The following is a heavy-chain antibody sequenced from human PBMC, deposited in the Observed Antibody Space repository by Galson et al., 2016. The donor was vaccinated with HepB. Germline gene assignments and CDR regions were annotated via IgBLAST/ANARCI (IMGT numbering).Heavy chain of an antibody. D-gene: IGHD1-26*01. CDR1: GFTFNSYA. V-gene: IGHV3-53*01. CDR2: IYSGGTT. Sequence: SLRLSCAASGFTFNSYALSWVRQAPGKGLEWVSLIYSGGTTSYADSVKGRFTISRDNSKNMLYLQMNSLRAEDTAVYYCATRRIVGATDGSWGQGTMVTVSS. CDR3: ATRRIVGATDGS. J-gene: IGHJ4*02.